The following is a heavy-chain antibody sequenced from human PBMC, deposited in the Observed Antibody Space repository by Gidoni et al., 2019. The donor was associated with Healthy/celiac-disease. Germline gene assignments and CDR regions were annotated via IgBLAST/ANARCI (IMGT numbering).Heavy chain of an antibody. D-gene: IGHD6-19*01. V-gene: IGHV4-59*01. CDR1: GGSISSYY. CDR2: IYYSGST. J-gene: IGHJ4*02. Sequence: QVQLQESGPGLVKPSETLSLTCTVSGGSISSYYWSWIRQPPGKGLEWIGYIYYSGSTNYNPSLKSRVTISVDTSKNQFSLKLSSVTAADTAVYYCARDLYSSGWYGAWYWGQGTLVTVSS. CDR3: ARDLYSSGWYGAWY.